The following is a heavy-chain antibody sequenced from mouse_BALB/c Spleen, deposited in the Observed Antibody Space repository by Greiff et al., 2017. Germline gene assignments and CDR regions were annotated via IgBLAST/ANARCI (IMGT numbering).Heavy chain of an antibody. J-gene: IGHJ1*01. CDR2: ISSGGST. V-gene: IGHV5-6-5*01. CDR3: ARGPFTTVVARNWYFDV. D-gene: IGHD1-1*01. CDR1: GFTFSSYA. Sequence: EVMLVESGGGLVKPGGSLKLSCAASGFTFSSYAMSWVRQTPEKRLEWVASISSGGSTYYPDSVKGRFTISRDNARNILYLQMSSLRSEDTAMYYCARGPFTTVVARNWYFDVWGAGTTVTVSS.